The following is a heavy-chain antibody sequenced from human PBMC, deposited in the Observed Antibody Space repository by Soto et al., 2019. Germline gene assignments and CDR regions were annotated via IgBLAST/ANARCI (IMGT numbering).Heavy chain of an antibody. V-gene: IGHV3-11*01. Sequence: SLRLSCAASVFTCSDYYMTWIRQAPGKGLEWLSYISGGGGSTIYYADSVKGRFTISRDNTKNSLYLHVDSLRTEDTAVYYCARQRGFYDSSGLDYWGQGTLVTVSS. CDR3: ARQRGFYDSSGLDY. J-gene: IGHJ4*02. CDR1: VFTCSDYY. D-gene: IGHD3-22*01. CDR2: ISGGGGSTI.